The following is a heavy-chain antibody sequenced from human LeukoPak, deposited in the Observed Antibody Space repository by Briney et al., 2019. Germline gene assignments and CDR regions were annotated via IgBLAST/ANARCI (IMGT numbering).Heavy chain of an antibody. CDR3: ARDHYDILTGYSDWFDP. J-gene: IGHJ5*02. CDR1: GGSISSSSYY. V-gene: IGHV4-39*07. D-gene: IGHD3-9*01. Sequence: SETLSLTCTVSGGSISSSSYYWGWIRQPPGKGLEWIGSIYYSGSTYYNPSLKSRVTISVDTSKNQFSLKLSSVTAADTAVHYCARDHYDILTGYSDWFDPWGQGTLVTVSS. CDR2: IYYSGST.